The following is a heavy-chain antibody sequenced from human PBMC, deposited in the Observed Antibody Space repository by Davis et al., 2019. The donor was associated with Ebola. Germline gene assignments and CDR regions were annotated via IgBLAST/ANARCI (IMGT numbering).Heavy chain of an antibody. V-gene: IGHV3-23*01. Sequence: GESLKISCAASGFTFSRFAMNWVRQAPGKGLEWVSAISGSGGSTYYADSVKGRFTISRDNSKNTLYLQMNSLRDEDTAVYYCAREGWKYYYDSSGYHTYYGMDVWGKGTTVTVSS. CDR2: ISGSGGST. J-gene: IGHJ6*04. CDR1: GFTFSRFA. D-gene: IGHD3-22*01. CDR3: AREGWKYYYDSSGYHTYYGMDV.